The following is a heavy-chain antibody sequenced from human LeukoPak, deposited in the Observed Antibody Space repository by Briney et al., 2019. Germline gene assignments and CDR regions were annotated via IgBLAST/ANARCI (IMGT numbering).Heavy chain of an antibody. Sequence: SETLSLTCTGTGGSFSTYYWSWIRQPPGKGLEWIGYIYYSGSTNYNPSLKSRVTISVDMSKNQFSLKLSSVTAADTAVYYCARAWDYYDSRGFYLRYFDYWGQGTLVTVSS. D-gene: IGHD3-22*01. V-gene: IGHV4-59*01. CDR1: GGSFSTYY. J-gene: IGHJ4*02. CDR3: ARAWDYYDSRGFYLRYFDY. CDR2: IYYSGST.